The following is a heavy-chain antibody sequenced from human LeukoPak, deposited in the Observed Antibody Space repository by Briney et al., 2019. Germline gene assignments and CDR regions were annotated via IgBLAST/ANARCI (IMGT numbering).Heavy chain of an antibody. CDR3: ARGDPKTVAQGVLGIKYHYYYMDV. CDR1: GGSFSGYY. J-gene: IGHJ6*03. Sequence: PSETLSLTCAVYGGSFSGYYWSWIRQPPGKGLEWIGEVNHSGDTNYNPSLKSRVTISVDTSKNQFSLKLSSVTAADTSAYYCARGDPKTVAQGVLGIKYHYYYMDVWGKGTTVTVSS. D-gene: IGHD3-10*01. V-gene: IGHV4-34*01. CDR2: VNHSGDT.